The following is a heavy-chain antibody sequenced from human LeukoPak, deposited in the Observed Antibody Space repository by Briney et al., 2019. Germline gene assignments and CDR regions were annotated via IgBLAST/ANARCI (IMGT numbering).Heavy chain of an antibody. V-gene: IGHV3-9*01. CDR3: ASGRGLSDY. J-gene: IGHJ4*02. D-gene: IGHD3-16*02. CDR2: INWVGLNI. Sequence: GGSLRLSCAASGFAFEDYALHWVRQRPGKGLEWVSGINWVGLNINYADSVRGRFTISRDNAKNSLYLQMNSLRAEDTAVYYCASGRGLSDYWGQGTMVTVSS. CDR1: GFAFEDYA.